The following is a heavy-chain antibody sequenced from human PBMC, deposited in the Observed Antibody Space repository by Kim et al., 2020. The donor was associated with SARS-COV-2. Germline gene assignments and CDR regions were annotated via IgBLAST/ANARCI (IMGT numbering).Heavy chain of an antibody. D-gene: IGHD6-6*01. V-gene: IGHV6-1*01. Sequence: VSVKSRITITPDTSKNQFSLQLNSVTPEDTAVYYCARDRGPYSSSYRIDYWGQGTLVTVSS. CDR3: ARDRGPYSSSYRIDY. J-gene: IGHJ4*02.